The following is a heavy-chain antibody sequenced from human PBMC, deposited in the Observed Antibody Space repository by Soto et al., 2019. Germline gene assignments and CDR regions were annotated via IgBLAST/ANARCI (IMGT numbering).Heavy chain of an antibody. V-gene: IGHV4-39*01. CDR3: ARHYGYYSHYMDV. D-gene: IGHD3-10*01. Sequence: PSETLSLTCTVSGDSISNNNFYWGWIRQPPGKGLEWIGTIYYSGNTYYNPSLKSRVTISVDTSNNQLSLKLGSVTAADTAVYYCARHYGYYSHYMDVWTKGTTVTVSS. CDR1: GDSISNNNFY. J-gene: IGHJ6*03. CDR2: IYYSGNT.